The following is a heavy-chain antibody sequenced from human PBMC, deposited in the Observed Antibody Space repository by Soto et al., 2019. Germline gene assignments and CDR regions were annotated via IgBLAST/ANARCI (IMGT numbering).Heavy chain of an antibody. J-gene: IGHJ4*02. V-gene: IGHV1-18*01. CDR1: GYTFTTYG. D-gene: IGHD4-17*01. CDR2: ITPFNDNT. CDR3: ARTDKSDYVPPLVN. Sequence: QIHLVQSGGEVKKPGASVKVSCKTSGYTFTTYGISWVRQAPGQGLEWMGWITPFNDNTNYAQNLQGRVTMTTDTPTNTANLELRSLTADATTVYYFARTDKSDYVPPLVNCGQGTLVTVSS.